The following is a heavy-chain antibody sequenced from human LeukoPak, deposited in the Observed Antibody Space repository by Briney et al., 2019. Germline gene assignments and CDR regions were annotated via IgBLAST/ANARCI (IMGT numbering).Heavy chain of an antibody. J-gene: IGHJ4*02. D-gene: IGHD6-13*01. CDR1: GFTFTGSA. V-gene: IGHV1-58*01. CDR2: IVVGSGNT. Sequence: SVKVSCKASGFTFTGSAVQWVRQARGQRLEWIGWIVVGSGNTNYAQKFQERVTITRDMSTSTAYTELSSLRSEDTAVYYCAAGDEDSSSLFDYWGQGTLVTVSS. CDR3: AAGDEDSSSLFDY.